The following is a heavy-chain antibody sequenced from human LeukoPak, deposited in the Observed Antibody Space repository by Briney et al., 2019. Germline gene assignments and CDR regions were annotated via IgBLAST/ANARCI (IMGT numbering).Heavy chain of an antibody. Sequence: QPGGSLRLSCEGSGFTFSINAMHWVRQAPGKGLEWLAVISYDGTKQYFADSVKGRFTISRDNSKNTLYLQMNSLRAEDTAVYYCARGPEVLLWFGELLSGWFDPWGQGTLVTVSS. CDR3: ARGPEVLLWFGELLSGWFDP. V-gene: IGHV3-30-3*01. CDR1: GFTFSINA. D-gene: IGHD3-10*01. CDR2: ISYDGTKQ. J-gene: IGHJ5*02.